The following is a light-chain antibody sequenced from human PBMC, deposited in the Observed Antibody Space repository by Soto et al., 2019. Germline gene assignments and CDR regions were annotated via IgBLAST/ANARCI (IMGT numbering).Light chain of an antibody. CDR3: QQYNNWPPVT. CDR1: QSVYNN. J-gene: IGKJ3*01. CDR2: GAS. V-gene: IGKV3-15*01. Sequence: EIVVTQSPATLSVSPLERATLSGRASQSVYNNLAWYQQKPGQAPRLLIYGASTRATGIPARFSGSGSGTEFTLTISSLQSEDFAVYFCQQYNNWPPVTFGPGTKVDIK.